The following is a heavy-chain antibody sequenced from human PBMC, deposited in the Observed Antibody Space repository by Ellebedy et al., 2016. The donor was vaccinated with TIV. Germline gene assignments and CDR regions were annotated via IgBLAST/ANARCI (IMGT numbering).Heavy chain of an antibody. Sequence: MPSETLSLTCDVSGASMSYNYWSWVRQPPGKGLEWMGYIYDIGTTNYNPSLKSRVAISIDTSKNQFSLKLKSVTAADTAVYFCARAPRTYNFWSGYREHFDSWGQGTLVTVSS. CDR3: ARAPRTYNFWSGYREHFDS. CDR2: IYDIGTT. CDR1: GASMSYNY. V-gene: IGHV4-4*08. J-gene: IGHJ4*02. D-gene: IGHD3-3*01.